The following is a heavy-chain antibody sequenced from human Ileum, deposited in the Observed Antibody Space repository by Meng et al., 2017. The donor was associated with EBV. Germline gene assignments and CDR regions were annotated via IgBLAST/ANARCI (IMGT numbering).Heavy chain of an antibody. D-gene: IGHD4-17*01. J-gene: IGHJ4*02. Sequence: QVQVVKTRGEVKKPGASVKGSRKASGYTFINNGFSWVRQATGQGLEWMGWISTFNGNTNYAQKFQGRLTVTTDTSTNTAYMELRNLRSDDTAVYYCASNGDEVDYWGQGTLVTVSS. CDR1: GYTFINNG. CDR3: ASNGDEVDY. CDR2: ISTFNGNT. V-gene: IGHV1-18*01.